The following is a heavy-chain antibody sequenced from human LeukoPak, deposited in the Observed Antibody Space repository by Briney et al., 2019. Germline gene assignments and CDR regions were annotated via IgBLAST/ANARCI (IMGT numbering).Heavy chain of an antibody. Sequence: PGGSLRLSCAASGFTFSSYAMSWVRQAPGKGLEWVSAISGSGGSTYYADSVKGRFTISRDSSKNTLYLQMNSLRAEDTAVYYCAKTDSSSWYNDYYYGMDVWGQGTTVTVSS. V-gene: IGHV3-23*01. J-gene: IGHJ6*02. CDR1: GFTFSSYA. CDR2: ISGSGGST. D-gene: IGHD6-13*01. CDR3: AKTDSSSWYNDYYYGMDV.